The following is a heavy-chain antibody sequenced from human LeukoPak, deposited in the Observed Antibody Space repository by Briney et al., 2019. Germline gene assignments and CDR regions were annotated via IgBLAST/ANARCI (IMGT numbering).Heavy chain of an antibody. CDR3: ATGGTDDY. V-gene: IGHV1-46*03. Sequence: ASVKVSCKASGYTFTSSYMHWVRQAPGQGLGWMGIINLSGGSTSYAQKFQGRVTMTRVTSTSTVYMELSSLRSEDTAVYYCATGGTDDYWGQGTLVTVSS. D-gene: IGHD1-26*01. J-gene: IGHJ4*02. CDR2: INLSGGST. CDR1: GYTFTSSY.